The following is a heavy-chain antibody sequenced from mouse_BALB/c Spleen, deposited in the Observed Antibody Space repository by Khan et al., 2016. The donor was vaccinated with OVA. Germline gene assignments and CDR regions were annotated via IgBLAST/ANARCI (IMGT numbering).Heavy chain of an antibody. D-gene: IGHD1-1*01. V-gene: IGHV5-6*01. CDR1: GFTFSTYG. Sequence: EVMLVESGGDLVKPGGSLKLSCAASGFTFSTYGMSWVRQTPDKRLEWVATVSTGGSYTYYPDSVKGRFTISRDNAKNTLYLQMSGLKSEDTAMFYCTRLAYYYGSEGFAYWGQGTLVTVSA. J-gene: IGHJ3*01. CDR2: VSTGGSYT. CDR3: TRLAYYYGSEGFAY.